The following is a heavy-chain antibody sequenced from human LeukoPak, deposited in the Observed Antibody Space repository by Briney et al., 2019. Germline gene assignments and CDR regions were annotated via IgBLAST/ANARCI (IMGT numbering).Heavy chain of an antibody. CDR2: INSNSGDT. CDR1: GYTFTSYH. Sequence: ASVKVSCKASGYTFTSYHMHWVRQAPGQGLEWMGRINSNSGDTNYAQNFQGRVTMTRDTSISTAYMELSRLRSDDTAVYYCARDYCSSTSCLFDYWGQGTLVTVSS. CDR3: ARDYCSSTSCLFDY. J-gene: IGHJ4*02. D-gene: IGHD2-2*01. V-gene: IGHV1-2*06.